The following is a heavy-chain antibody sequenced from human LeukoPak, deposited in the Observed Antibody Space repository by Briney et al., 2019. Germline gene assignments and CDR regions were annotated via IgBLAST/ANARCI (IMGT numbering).Heavy chain of an antibody. D-gene: IGHD2-15*01. J-gene: IGHJ4*02. CDR2: ITSSSSYI. CDR1: GFPFSNYA. Sequence: PGGSLRLSCAASGFPFSNYAMKWVRQAPAKGLEWVSSITSSSSYIYYADLVEGRFTISRDNTKNSLYLQMNSMRAEDTAVYYCAKDGAPYCSGGTCYSAADYWGQGTLVTVSS. V-gene: IGHV3-21*01. CDR3: AKDGAPYCSGGTCYSAADY.